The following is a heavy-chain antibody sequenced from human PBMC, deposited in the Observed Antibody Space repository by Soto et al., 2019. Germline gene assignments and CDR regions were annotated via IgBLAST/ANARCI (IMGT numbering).Heavy chain of an antibody. CDR1: GGSISSNY. CDR3: ARRYYDILTGYPGYFDL. J-gene: IGHJ2*01. V-gene: IGHV4-59*08. CDR2: IYHSGST. Sequence: QVQLQESGPGPVKPSETLSLTCTVSGGSISSNYWSWIRQPPGKGLEWIGYIYHSGSTNYNPSLKSRVTISLDTSKNQFSLRLSSVTAADTAVYYCARRYYDILTGYPGYFDLWGRGTLVTVSS. D-gene: IGHD3-9*01.